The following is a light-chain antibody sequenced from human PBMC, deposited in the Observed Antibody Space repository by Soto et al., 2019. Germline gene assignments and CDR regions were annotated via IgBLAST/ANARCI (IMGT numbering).Light chain of an antibody. CDR3: QQYGTSPRT. CDR1: QSINSNY. Sequence: EIVLTQSPGSLSLSPGERATLSCRASQSINSNYLAWYQLKPGQAPRLLIYGASIRATAIPDRFSGSVSGTDLTLTISRLDPEDFAVYFCQQYGTSPRTFGQGTKV. J-gene: IGKJ1*01. CDR2: GAS. V-gene: IGKV3-20*01.